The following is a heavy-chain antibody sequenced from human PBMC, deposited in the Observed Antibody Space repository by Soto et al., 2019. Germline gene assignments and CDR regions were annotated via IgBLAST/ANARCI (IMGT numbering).Heavy chain of an antibody. Sequence: SETLSLTCTVSGGSISGYYWSWIRQPPGKGLKWITYIYYSGSTNSNPSKKSRVTISVDTSKNHFSLKLSSVTAADTAVYYCARHSNEYRKSLDYWGQGTLVTVS. CDR1: GGSISGYY. J-gene: IGHJ4*02. CDR3: ARHSNEYRKSLDY. CDR2: IYYSGST. D-gene: IGHD1-1*01. V-gene: IGHV4-59*08.